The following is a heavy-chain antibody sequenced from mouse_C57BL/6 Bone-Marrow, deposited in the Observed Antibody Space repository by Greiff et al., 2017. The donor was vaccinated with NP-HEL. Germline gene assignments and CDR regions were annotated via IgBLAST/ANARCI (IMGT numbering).Heavy chain of an antibody. V-gene: IGHV1-81*01. D-gene: IGHD1-1*01. CDR2: IYPRSGNT. Sequence: VQLKESGAELARPGASVKLSCKASGYTFTSYGISWVKQRTGQGLEWIGEIYPRSGNTYYNEKFKGKATLTADKSSSTAYMELRSLTSEDSAVYFCASGFITTVVAPYWGQGTTLTVSS. J-gene: IGHJ2*01. CDR1: GYTFTSYG. CDR3: ASGFITTVVAPY.